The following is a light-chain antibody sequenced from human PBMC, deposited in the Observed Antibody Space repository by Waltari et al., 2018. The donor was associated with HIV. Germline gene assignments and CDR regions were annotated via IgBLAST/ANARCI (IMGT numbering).Light chain of an antibody. Sequence: DVVMTQSPISLSVSPGESASISCRSSQSLLHSNGDNYLDWYLQKPGQSPQLLIYVGSIRAPGVPDRFSSAGSGTDFTLRISRVEPEDVGVYYCMQARQSTFTFGPGTKVEVK. V-gene: IGKV2-28*01. CDR1: QSLLHSNGDNY. J-gene: IGKJ3*01. CDR3: MQARQSTFT. CDR2: VGS.